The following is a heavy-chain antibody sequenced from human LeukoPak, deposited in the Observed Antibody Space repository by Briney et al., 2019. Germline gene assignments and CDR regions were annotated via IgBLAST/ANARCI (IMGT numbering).Heavy chain of an antibody. CDR1: LDSTTSNF. Sequence: SETLSLTCTVSLDSTTSNFWSWVRQSPGTGLEWIGEISHYGSTGYNPSPKSRVTISVDTSKNQFSLNVSSVTAADSAVYYCARHGNDIPPDQWGRGTLVTVSS. J-gene: IGHJ2*01. CDR3: ARHGNDIPPDQ. V-gene: IGHV4-34*01. CDR2: ISHYGST. D-gene: IGHD1-1*01.